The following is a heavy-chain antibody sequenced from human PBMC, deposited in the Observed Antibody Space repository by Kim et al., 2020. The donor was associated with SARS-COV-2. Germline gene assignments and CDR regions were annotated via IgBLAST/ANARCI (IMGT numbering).Heavy chain of an antibody. J-gene: IGHJ4*02. V-gene: IGHV4-39*01. D-gene: IGHD6-13*01. Sequence: SETLSLTCTVSGGSISSSSYYWGWIRQPPGKGLEWIGSIYYSGSTYYNPSLKSRVTISVDTSKNQFSLKLSSVTAADTAVYYCARQPTSGYSSSWYVIGAVGSWEHTFDYWGQGTLVTVSS. CDR3: ARQPTSGYSSSWYVIGAVGSWEHTFDY. CDR1: GGSISSSSYY. CDR2: IYYSGST.